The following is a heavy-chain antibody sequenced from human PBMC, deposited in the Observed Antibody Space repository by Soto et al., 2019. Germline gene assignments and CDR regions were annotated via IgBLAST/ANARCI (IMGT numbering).Heavy chain of an antibody. J-gene: IGHJ6*02. CDR3: ASSSLYGMDV. CDR1: GGSISSGYYS. CDR2: SYYSGNT. V-gene: IGHV4-30-4*01. Sequence: SETLALTFSVSGGSISSGYYSWSWLGQPPRKALERIGNSYYSGNTYYNPSLTTRLIISIETSKNQFSLKVGSVPAADPAVYYCASSSLYGMDVWGQGTTVT.